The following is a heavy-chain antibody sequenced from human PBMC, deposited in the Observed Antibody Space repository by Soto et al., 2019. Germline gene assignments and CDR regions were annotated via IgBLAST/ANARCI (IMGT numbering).Heavy chain of an antibody. CDR1: GYTFTSYY. Sequence: ASVEVSCKASGYTFTSYYINWVRQATGQGLEWMGWMNPNSGNTGYAQKFQGRVTMTRNTSISTAYMELSSLRSEDTAVYYCARGRTSYYYDSSGYYREYYYYYGMDVWGQGTTVTVSS. J-gene: IGHJ6*02. CDR2: MNPNSGNT. CDR3: ARGRTSYYYDSSGYYREYYYYYGMDV. D-gene: IGHD3-22*01. V-gene: IGHV1-8*01.